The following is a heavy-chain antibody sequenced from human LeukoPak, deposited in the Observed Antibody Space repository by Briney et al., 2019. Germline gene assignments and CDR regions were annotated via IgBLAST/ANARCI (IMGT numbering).Heavy chain of an antibody. CDR3: ASPWSSGGFDY. Sequence: TSETLSLTCAVSGYSISSGYYWGWIRQPPGKGLEWIGSIYYSGSTSYNTSLKSRVTISVDTPKNQFSLKLSFVTAADTAVYYCASPWSSGGFDYWGQGTLVTVSS. V-gene: IGHV4-38-2*01. CDR2: IYYSGST. CDR1: GYSISSGYY. J-gene: IGHJ4*02. D-gene: IGHD6-19*01.